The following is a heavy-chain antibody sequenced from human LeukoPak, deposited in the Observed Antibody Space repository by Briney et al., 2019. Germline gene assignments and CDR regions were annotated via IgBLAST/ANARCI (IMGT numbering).Heavy chain of an antibody. CDR3: ARGGGYYDFWRGPAGSLSSSWYNYYYYYMDV. V-gene: IGHV1-18*01. J-gene: IGHJ6*03. CDR2: ISAYNGNT. D-gene: IGHD3-3*01. Sequence: GASVKVSCKASGYTFTSYGISWVRQAPGQGLEWRGGISAYNGNTNYAQKLQGRVTMTTDTSTSTGYMELRSLRSDDTAVYYCARGGGYYDFWRGPAGSLSSSWYNYYYYYMDVWGKGTTVTVSS. CDR1: GYTFTSYG.